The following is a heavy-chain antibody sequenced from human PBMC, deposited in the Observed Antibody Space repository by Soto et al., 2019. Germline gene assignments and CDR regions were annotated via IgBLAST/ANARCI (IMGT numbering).Heavy chain of an antibody. CDR3: AREYSSSWYVGVPAPNEEDYYGMDV. CDR1: GYTFTGYY. CDR2: INPNSGGT. V-gene: IGHV1-2*02. Sequence: QVQLVQSGAEVKKPGASAKVSCKASGYTFTGYYMHWVRQAPGQGLEWMGWINPNSGGTNYAQKFQGRVTMTRDTSISTAYMELSRLRSDDTAVYYCAREYSSSWYVGVPAPNEEDYYGMDVWDQGTTVTVSS. D-gene: IGHD6-13*01. J-gene: IGHJ6*02.